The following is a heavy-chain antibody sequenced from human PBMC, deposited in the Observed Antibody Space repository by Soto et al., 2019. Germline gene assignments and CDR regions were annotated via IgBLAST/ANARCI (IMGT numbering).Heavy chain of an antibody. J-gene: IGHJ4*02. CDR1: GYIFTSYG. Sequence: ASVKVSCKASGYIFTSYGINWVRQAPGQGLEWVGWISVYNGHTKYAHKFQDRVTMSTDTSASTAYMEVRSLRSDDTAVYYCARDQGAYGTSSHYWGQGTLVTVSS. CDR3: ARDQGAYGTSSHY. D-gene: IGHD6-6*01. V-gene: IGHV1-18*01. CDR2: ISVYNGHT.